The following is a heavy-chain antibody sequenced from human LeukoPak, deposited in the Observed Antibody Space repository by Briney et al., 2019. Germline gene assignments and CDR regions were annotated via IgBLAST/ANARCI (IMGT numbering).Heavy chain of an antibody. CDR2: IKQDGSEQ. V-gene: IGHV3-7*01. CDR3: ARDPYWSGHSAYYYMDV. Sequence: PGGSLRLSCAASGFTFSSYWMNWVRQAPGKGLEWVANIKQDGSEQYYVESLKGRFTISRDNAKNSLYLQMNRLRGEDTAVYYCARDPYWSGHSAYYYMDVWGKGTTVTVSS. CDR1: GFTFSSYW. D-gene: IGHD3-3*01. J-gene: IGHJ6*03.